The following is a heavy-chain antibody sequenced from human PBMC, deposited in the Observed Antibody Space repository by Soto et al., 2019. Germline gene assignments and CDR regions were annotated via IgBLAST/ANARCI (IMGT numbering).Heavy chain of an antibody. CDR3: ARDGSGSYYNYYYYYMDV. Sequence: SETLSLTCTVSGGSISSYYWSWIRQPPGKGLEWIGYIYYSGSTNYNPSLKSRVTISVDTSKNQFSLKLSSVTAADTAVYYCARDGSGSYYNYYYYYMDVWGKGTTVTVSS. CDR2: IYYSGST. CDR1: GGSISSYY. V-gene: IGHV4-59*01. D-gene: IGHD3-10*01. J-gene: IGHJ6*03.